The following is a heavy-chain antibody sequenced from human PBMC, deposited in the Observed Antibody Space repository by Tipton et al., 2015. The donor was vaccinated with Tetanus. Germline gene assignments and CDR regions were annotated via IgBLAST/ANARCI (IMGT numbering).Heavy chain of an antibody. D-gene: IGHD2-21*02. CDR2: IFYSGGT. CDR1: GGSISNYF. CDR3: ARDEIVVVTADSYYYYGLDV. V-gene: IGHV4-59*01. J-gene: IGHJ6*02. Sequence: TLSLTCTVSGGSISNYFWSWIRQPPGKGPEWIGYIFYSGGTKYNPSLKGRVTISVDTAKNQLSLKMSSVTAADTAVYYCARDEIVVVTADSYYYYGLDVWGQGTTVTVSS.